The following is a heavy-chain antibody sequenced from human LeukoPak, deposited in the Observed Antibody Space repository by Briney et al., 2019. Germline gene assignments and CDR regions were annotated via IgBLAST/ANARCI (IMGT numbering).Heavy chain of an antibody. CDR3: ARGGYCTNGVCYYFDY. CDR1: GYTFTSYY. CDR2: INPRGGST. Sequence: ASVKVSCKASGYTFTSYYMHWVRQAPGQGLEWMGIINPRGGSTSYAQKFQGRVTMTRDTSTSTVYMELSSLRSEDTAVYYCARGGYCTNGVCYYFDYWGQGTLVTVSS. D-gene: IGHD2-8*01. V-gene: IGHV1-46*01. J-gene: IGHJ4*02.